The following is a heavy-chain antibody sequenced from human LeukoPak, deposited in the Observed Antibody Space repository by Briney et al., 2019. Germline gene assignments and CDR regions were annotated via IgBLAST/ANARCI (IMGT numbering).Heavy chain of an antibody. D-gene: IGHD3-10*01. Sequence: SETLSLTCAVYGGSFSGYYWSWIRQPPGKGLEWIGEINHSGSTNYNPSLKSRVTISVVTSKNQFSLKLSSVTAADTAVYYCARLGVHDAFDIWGQGTMVTVSS. J-gene: IGHJ3*02. V-gene: IGHV4-34*01. CDR1: GGSFSGYY. CDR3: ARLGVHDAFDI. CDR2: INHSGST.